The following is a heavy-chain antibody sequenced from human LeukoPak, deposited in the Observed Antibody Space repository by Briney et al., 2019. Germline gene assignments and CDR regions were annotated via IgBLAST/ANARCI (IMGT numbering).Heavy chain of an antibody. D-gene: IGHD3-16*01. Sequence: GGSLRLSCAASGFTFSSYWMHWVRQAPGKGLVWVSRINSDGSSTSYADSVKGRFTISRDNAKNTLYLQMNSLRDEDTAVYYCASLTVGGSWFDPWGQGALVTVSS. CDR3: ASLTVGGSWFDP. V-gene: IGHV3-74*01. J-gene: IGHJ5*02. CDR2: INSDGSST. CDR1: GFTFSSYW.